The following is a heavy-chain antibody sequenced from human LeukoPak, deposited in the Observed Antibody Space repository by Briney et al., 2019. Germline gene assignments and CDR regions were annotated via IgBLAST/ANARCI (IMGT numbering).Heavy chain of an antibody. CDR3: ARAPTPYSSNWFVSES. CDR1: GFTVSSNY. J-gene: IGHJ5*02. CDR2: LYRDDTT. Sequence: GGSLRLSCAVSGFTVSSNYMNGVRQVPGKGLEWVSVLYRDDTTYYADSVKGRFTISRDNSRNTLYLQMNSLRAEDTAVYYCARAPTPYSSNWFVSESWGQGTLVTVSS. V-gene: IGHV3-66*01. D-gene: IGHD6-13*01.